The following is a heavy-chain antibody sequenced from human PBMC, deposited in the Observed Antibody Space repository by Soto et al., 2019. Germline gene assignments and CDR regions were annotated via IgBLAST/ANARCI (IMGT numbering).Heavy chain of an antibody. Sequence: QVQLVQSGAEVKRPGSSVKVSCKVSGGTFNSYALSWVRQAPGQGLEWMGGIIPIFDTTKYIQKFQGRVTITADESTSTAHMELSSLRTDDPARYYWARCRYSRGWQDALFFFDYWGQGTLVTVSS. D-gene: IGHD6-19*01. CDR1: GGTFNSYA. CDR3: ARCRYSRGWQDALFFFDY. V-gene: IGHV1-69*01. J-gene: IGHJ4*02. CDR2: IIPIFDTT.